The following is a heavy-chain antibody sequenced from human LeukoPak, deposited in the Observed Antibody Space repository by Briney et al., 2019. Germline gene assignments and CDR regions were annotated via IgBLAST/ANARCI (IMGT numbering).Heavy chain of an antibody. CDR2: ISWNSGSI. V-gene: IGHV3-9*01. Sequence: GGSLRLSCAASGFTFDDYAMHWVRQAPGKGLEWVSGISWNSGSIGYADSVKGRFTISRDNAKNSLYLQMNSLRAEDTALYYCAKDSIAVAGTAPYYFDYWGQGTLVTVSS. CDR1: GFTFDDYA. J-gene: IGHJ4*02. CDR3: AKDSIAVAGTAPYYFDY. D-gene: IGHD6-19*01.